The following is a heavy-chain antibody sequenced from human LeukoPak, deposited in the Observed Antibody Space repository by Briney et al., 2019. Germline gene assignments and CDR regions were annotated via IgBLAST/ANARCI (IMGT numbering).Heavy chain of an antibody. Sequence: GESLQISCKGSGYSFTSYWIGWVGQMPGKGLEWMGIIYPGDSDTRYSPSFQGQVTISADKSISTAYLQWGTLKASDTAIYYCACGSPRHFDYWGQGTLVTVSS. CDR1: GYSFTSYW. CDR2: IYPGDSDT. V-gene: IGHV5-51*01. D-gene: IGHD1-26*01. J-gene: IGHJ4*02. CDR3: ACGSPRHFDY.